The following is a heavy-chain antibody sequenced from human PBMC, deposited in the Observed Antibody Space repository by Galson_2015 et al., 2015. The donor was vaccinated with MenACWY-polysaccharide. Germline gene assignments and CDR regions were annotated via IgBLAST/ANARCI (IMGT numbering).Heavy chain of an antibody. CDR1: GFVFNNYW. J-gene: IGHJ4*02. CDR3: VRDWWCGRAACYYFDF. Sequence: SLRLSCAASGFVFNNYWMSWIRQSPGKGLERVANIKHDESETYYLDSVKGRFVVSRDNARNSLYLQMSSLRAEDTAVYYCVRDWWCGRAACYYFDFWGQGTLVTVSS. CDR2: IKHDESET. V-gene: IGHV3-7*01. D-gene: IGHD2-8*02.